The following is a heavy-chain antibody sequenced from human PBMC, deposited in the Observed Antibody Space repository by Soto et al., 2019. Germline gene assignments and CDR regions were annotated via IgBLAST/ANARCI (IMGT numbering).Heavy chain of an antibody. Sequence: QVQLVQSGAEVKKPGSSVKVSCKASGGTFSSDTISWVRQAPGQGLEWMGRIIPILGIANYAQKFQGRVTITGDKSTSTADMELSSLRSEATAVYYCARDRGRGWYYYYYGMDVWGQGTTVTVSS. J-gene: IGHJ6*02. CDR1: GGTFSSDT. CDR2: IIPILGIA. V-gene: IGHV1-69*08. D-gene: IGHD6-19*01. CDR3: ARDRGRGWYYYYYGMDV.